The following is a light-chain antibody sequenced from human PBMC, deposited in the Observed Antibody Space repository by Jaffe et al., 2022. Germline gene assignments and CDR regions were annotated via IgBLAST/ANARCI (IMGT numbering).Light chain of an antibody. CDR2: GAS. J-gene: IGKJ5*01. V-gene: IGKV3-15*01. CDR1: QSVTIK. CDR3: QQYNNWPPIT. Sequence: EVVMTQSPVTLSVSPGERVTLSCRASQSVTIKVAWYHQKPGQGPRLLIYGASTRAADIPARFSGSGSGTEFTLTISSLQSEDFGVYFCQQYNNWPPITFGQGTRLEIK.